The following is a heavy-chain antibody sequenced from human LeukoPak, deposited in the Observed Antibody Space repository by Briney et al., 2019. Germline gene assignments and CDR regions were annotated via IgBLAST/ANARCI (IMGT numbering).Heavy chain of an antibody. CDR1: GYTFTSYY. J-gene: IGHJ5*02. D-gene: IGHD1-26*01. CDR3: ARERLVGARPFDP. Sequence: ASVKVSCKASGYTFTSYYMHWVRQAPGQGLEWMGIINPSGGSTSYAQKFQGRVTMTRDMSTSTVYMELSSLRSEDTAVYYCARERLVGARPFDPWGQGTLVTVSS. V-gene: IGHV1-46*01. CDR2: INPSGGST.